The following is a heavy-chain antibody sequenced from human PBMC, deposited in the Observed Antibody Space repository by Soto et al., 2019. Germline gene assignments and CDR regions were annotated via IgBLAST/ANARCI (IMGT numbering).Heavy chain of an antibody. CDR1: GGSISSGGYS. J-gene: IGHJ4*02. D-gene: IGHD4-17*01. CDR2: IYHSGST. CDR3: ASFYGDSYEH. Sequence: TLSLTCAVSGGSISSGGYSWSWIRQPPGKGLEWIGYIYHSGSTYYNPSLKSRVTISVDRSKNQFSLKLSSVTAADTAVYYCASFYGDSYEHWGQGNLVTVSS. V-gene: IGHV4-30-2*01.